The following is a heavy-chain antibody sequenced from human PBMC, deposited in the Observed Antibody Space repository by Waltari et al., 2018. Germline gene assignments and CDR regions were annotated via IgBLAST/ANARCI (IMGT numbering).Heavy chain of an antibody. V-gene: IGHV3-48*04. D-gene: IGHD3-22*01. CDR2: ISSRSRTK. CDR1: GFTFSSYS. J-gene: IGHJ4*02. CDR3: APSRDYYDSSGPPRFFDY. Sequence: EVQLVESGGGLVQPGGSLRLSCAASGFTFSSYSMNWVRQAPGKGLEWVSYISSRSRTKNYADAVKGRFTISRDNAKNSLYLQMNSLRAEDTAVYYCAPSRDYYDSSGPPRFFDYWGQGTLVTVSS.